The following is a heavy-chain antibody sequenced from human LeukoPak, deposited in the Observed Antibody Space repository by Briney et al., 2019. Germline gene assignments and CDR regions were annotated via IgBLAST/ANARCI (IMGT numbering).Heavy chain of an antibody. V-gene: IGHV4-34*01. D-gene: IGHD4-23*01. CDR1: GGSFSGYY. CDR2: INHSGST. Sequence: SETLSLTCAVYGGSFSGYYWSWIRQPPGKGLEWIGEINHSGSTNYNPSLKSRVTISVDTSKNQFSLKLSSVTAADTAVYYCASRRYGGNSGYWGQGTLVTVSS. CDR3: ASRRYGGNSGY. J-gene: IGHJ4*02.